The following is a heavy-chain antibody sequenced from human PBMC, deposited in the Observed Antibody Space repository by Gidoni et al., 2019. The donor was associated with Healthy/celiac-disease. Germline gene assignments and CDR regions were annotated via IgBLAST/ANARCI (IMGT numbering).Heavy chain of an antibody. Sequence: QVPLVQSGAEVKKPGSSVKVSCKASGGTFSSYAISWVRQAPGQGLEWMGGIIPIVGTANYAQKFQGRVTITADESTSTAYMELSSLRSEDTAVYYCAREIAAPRGGYYYGMDVWGQGTTVTVSS. V-gene: IGHV1-69*01. CDR2: IIPIVGTA. CDR3: AREIAAPRGGYYYGMDV. J-gene: IGHJ6*02. CDR1: GGTFSSYA. D-gene: IGHD6-6*01.